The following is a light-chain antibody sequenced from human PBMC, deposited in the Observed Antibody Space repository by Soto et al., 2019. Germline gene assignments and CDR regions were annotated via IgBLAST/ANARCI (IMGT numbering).Light chain of an antibody. Sequence: DIVMTQSPDTLSVSPGERATLSCRASQSVSSNLAWYQQKPGQAPRLLIYGASTRATGFPARFSGSGSGTEFTLTISSLQSEDFGVYYCHHYNSWPYTFGQGTKVEIK. CDR2: GAS. CDR3: HHYNSWPYT. CDR1: QSVSSN. V-gene: IGKV3-15*01. J-gene: IGKJ2*01.